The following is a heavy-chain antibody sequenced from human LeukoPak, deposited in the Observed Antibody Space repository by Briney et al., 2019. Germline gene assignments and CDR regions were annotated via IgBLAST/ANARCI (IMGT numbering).Heavy chain of an antibody. CDR2: IYYNGNT. J-gene: IGHJ4*02. D-gene: IGHD6-19*01. V-gene: IGHV4-59*01. CDR1: GGSISPYY. Sequence: SETLSLTCTVSGGSISPYYWSWIRQPPGKGLESIGYIYYNGNTNYNPSLRSRVTISVDTSKNQFSLRLSSVTAADTAVYYCGRGGWYKDYWGRGTLVTVSS. CDR3: GRGGWYKDY.